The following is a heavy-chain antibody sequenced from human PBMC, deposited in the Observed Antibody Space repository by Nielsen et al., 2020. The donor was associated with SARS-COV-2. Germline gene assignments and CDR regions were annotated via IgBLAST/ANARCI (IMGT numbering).Heavy chain of an antibody. J-gene: IGHJ4*02. V-gene: IGHV2-5*08. CDR2: IDWDDDK. Sequence: SGPTLVKPKQTLTLTCTLSGFSLNTHGMCVSWIRHTPGKALEWLARIDWDDDKRYSPSLKSRLTITKDTSKNQVVLTMTNMDPVDTATYYCAHRDVGRGFDYWGQGTLVTVSS. CDR1: GFSLNTHGMC. CDR3: AHRDVGRGFDY.